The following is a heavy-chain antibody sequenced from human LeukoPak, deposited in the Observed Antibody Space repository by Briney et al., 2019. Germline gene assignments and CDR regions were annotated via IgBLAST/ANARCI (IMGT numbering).Heavy chain of an antibody. CDR3: ARSVPFLDGGELDY. Sequence: SETLSLTCTVSGGSISSSSYYWGWIRQPPGKGLVWIGSIYYSGSTYYNPSLKSRVTISVDTSKNQFSLKLSSVTAADTAVYYCARSVPFLDGGELDYWGQGTLVTVSS. J-gene: IGHJ4*02. CDR2: IYYSGST. CDR1: GGSISSSSYY. D-gene: IGHD3-3*01. V-gene: IGHV4-39*07.